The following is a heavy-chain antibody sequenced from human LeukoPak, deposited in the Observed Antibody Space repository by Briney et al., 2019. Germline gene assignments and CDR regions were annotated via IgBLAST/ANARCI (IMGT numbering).Heavy chain of an antibody. Sequence: ASVKVSCKASGYTFTSYYMHWVRQAPGQGLEWMGIINPSGGSTSYAQKFQGRVTMTEDTSTDTAYMELSSLRSEDTAVYYCATTPFEGASWFDPWGQGTLVTVSS. V-gene: IGHV1-46*01. J-gene: IGHJ5*02. CDR3: ATTPFEGASWFDP. D-gene: IGHD3-16*01. CDR2: INPSGGST. CDR1: GYTFTSYY.